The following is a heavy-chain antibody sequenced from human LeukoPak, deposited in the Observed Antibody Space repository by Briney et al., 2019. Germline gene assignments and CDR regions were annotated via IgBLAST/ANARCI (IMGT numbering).Heavy chain of an antibody. CDR2: ISGSGSPT. CDR3: AKDYGPKQLVFFDS. CDR1: GFTFSAYE. V-gene: IGHV3-48*03. Sequence: GGSLRLSCAASGFTFSAYEMNWVRQAPGKGLEWVSYISGSGSPTFYADSVKGRFTITRDNSKNTLYVQMNSLRGEDTAVYYCAKDYGPKQLVFFDSWGQGTPVTVSS. J-gene: IGHJ4*02. D-gene: IGHD6-13*01.